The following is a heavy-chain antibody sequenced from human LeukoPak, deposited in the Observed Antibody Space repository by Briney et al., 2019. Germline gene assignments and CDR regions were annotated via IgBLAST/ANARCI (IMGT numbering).Heavy chain of an antibody. CDR2: ISYDGSNK. J-gene: IGHJ4*02. CDR3: ARTAAGAFFFDY. CDR1: GFTFSSYA. Sequence: SGGSLRLSCAASGFTFSSYAMHWVRQAPGKGLEWVAVISYDGSNKYYADSVKGRFTISRDNSKNTLYLQMNSLRAEDTAVYYCARTAAGAFFFDYWGQGTLVTVSS. D-gene: IGHD6-13*01. V-gene: IGHV3-30*04.